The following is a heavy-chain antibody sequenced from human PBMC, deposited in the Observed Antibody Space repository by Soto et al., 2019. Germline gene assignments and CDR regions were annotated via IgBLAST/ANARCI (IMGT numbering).Heavy chain of an antibody. CDR2: INPSGGST. V-gene: IGHV1-3*01. Sequence: ASVKVSCKASGYTFTSYAMHWVRQAPGQGLEWMGIINPSGGSTSYAQKFQGRVTITRDTSTSTAYMELSSLRSEDTAVYYCARVIGGLYYFDYWGQGTLVTVSS. CDR3: ARVIGGLYYFDY. J-gene: IGHJ4*02. CDR1: GYTFTSYA. D-gene: IGHD3-16*01.